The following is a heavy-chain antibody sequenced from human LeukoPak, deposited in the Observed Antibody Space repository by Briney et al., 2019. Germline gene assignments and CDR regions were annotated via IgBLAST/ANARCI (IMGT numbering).Heavy chain of an antibody. J-gene: IGHJ4*02. CDR1: GYTFTDYG. CDR3: ARDPKTSNSFWRGYSGFDY. CDR2: ISGYNGNT. Sequence: ASVKVSCKISGYTFTDYGISWVRQAPGQGLEWMGWISGYNGNTEYAQKFQGRVTMTMDTSAKTACMALRRLRSDDTAVYFCARDPKTSNSFWRGYSGFDYWGQGALVTVSS. D-gene: IGHD3-3*01. V-gene: IGHV1-18*01.